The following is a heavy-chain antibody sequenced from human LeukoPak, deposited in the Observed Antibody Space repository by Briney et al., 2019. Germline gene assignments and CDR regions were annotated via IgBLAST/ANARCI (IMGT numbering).Heavy chain of an antibody. J-gene: IGHJ3*02. Sequence: PSETLSLTCSVSGASINSYYWSWIRQPPGKGLEWIGYVHYTGSINYNPSLKSRVTISVDTSKNQFSLKLSSVTAADTAVYYCARGKTYYDISKDAFDIWGQGTMVTVSS. D-gene: IGHD3-22*01. CDR1: GASINSYY. V-gene: IGHV4-59*01. CDR2: VHYTGSI. CDR3: ARGKTYYDISKDAFDI.